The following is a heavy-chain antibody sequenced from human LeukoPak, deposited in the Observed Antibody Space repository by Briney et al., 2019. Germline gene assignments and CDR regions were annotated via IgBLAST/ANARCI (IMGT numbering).Heavy chain of an antibody. CDR1: GYTFTSYA. CDR2: ISAYNCNT. V-gene: IGHV1-18*01. D-gene: IGHD4-11*01. CDR3: ARGMNTVTTYYYYDMDV. Sequence: ASLKVSCKDSGYTFTSYAISWVRQGPGGGVEWMGWISAYNCNTNCGQKLQGRVTMNTDTSTSTAYMELRSLRSDDTAVYYCARGMNTVTTYYYYDMDVWGKGTTVTVSS. J-gene: IGHJ6*03.